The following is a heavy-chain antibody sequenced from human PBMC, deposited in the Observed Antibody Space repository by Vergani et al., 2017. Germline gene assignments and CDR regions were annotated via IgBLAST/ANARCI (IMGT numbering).Heavy chain of an antibody. J-gene: IGHJ4*02. CDR2: INPNSGGT. CDR1: GYTFTGYY. D-gene: IGHD6-6*01. Sequence: QVQLVQSGAEVKKPGASVKVSCKASGYTFTGYYMHWVRQAPGQGLEWMGWINPNSGGTNYAQKFQGRVTMTRDPSISTACMELSRLRSDATAVYYCAREYSSSSSALGYWGQGTLVSVSS. CDR3: AREYSSSSSALGY. V-gene: IGHV1-2*02.